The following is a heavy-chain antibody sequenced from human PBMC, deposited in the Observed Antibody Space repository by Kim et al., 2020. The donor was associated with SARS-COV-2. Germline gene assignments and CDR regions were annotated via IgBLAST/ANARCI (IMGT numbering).Heavy chain of an antibody. D-gene: IGHD3-16*01. V-gene: IGHV3-9*01. J-gene: IGHJ3*02. CDR3: ARGKWTEPRGAFDI. Sequence: ADSVKGRFTIARDNAKNSLYLQMDSLRAEDTALYYCARGKWTEPRGAFDIWGQGTMVTVSS.